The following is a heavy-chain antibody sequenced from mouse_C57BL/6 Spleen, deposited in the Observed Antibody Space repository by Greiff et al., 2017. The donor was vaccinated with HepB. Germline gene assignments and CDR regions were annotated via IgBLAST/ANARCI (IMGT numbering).Heavy chain of an antibody. J-gene: IGHJ2*01. Sequence: VQLQQSGAELARPGASVKMSCKASGYTFTSYTMHWVKQRPGQGLEWIGYINPSSGYTKYNQKFKDKATLTADKSSSTAYMQLSSLTSEDSAVYYCARSGDDGYYFDYWGQGTTLTVSS. CDR2: INPSSGYT. CDR1: GYTFTSYT. D-gene: IGHD2-3*01. CDR3: ARSGDDGYYFDY. V-gene: IGHV1-4*01.